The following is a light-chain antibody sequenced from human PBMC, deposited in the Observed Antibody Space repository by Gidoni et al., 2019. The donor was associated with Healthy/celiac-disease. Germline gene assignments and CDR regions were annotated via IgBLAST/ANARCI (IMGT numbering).Light chain of an antibody. CDR1: SRDVGSYKL. J-gene: IGLJ1*01. Sequence: QSALTQPASESGSPGQSITISCTGTSRDVGSYKLVSWYQQHPGKAPKLMIYEGSKRPSGVSNRFSGSKSGNTASLTISGLQAEDEADYYCCSYAGSSTFVFGTGTKVTVL. CDR3: CSYAGSSTFV. V-gene: IGLV2-23*01. CDR2: EGS.